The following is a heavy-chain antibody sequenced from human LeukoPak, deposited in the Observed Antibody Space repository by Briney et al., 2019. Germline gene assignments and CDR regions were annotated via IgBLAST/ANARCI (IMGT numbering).Heavy chain of an antibody. J-gene: IGHJ4*02. Sequence: PGGSLRLSCAASGFTFSSYWMSWVRQAPGKGLEWVANIKQDGSGKYYVDSVKGRFTISRDNAENSLYLQMNSLRAEDTAVYYCAKDIRITMIVVVISSFDYWGQGTLVTVSS. V-gene: IGHV3-7*01. CDR1: GFTFSSYW. CDR3: AKDIRITMIVVVISSFDY. D-gene: IGHD3-22*01. CDR2: IKQDGSGK.